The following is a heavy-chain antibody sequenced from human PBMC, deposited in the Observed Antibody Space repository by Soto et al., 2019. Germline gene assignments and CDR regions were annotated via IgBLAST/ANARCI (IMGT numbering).Heavy chain of an antibody. D-gene: IGHD3-10*01. CDR3: ARDGGGLYYYGSGSYLNFDY. V-gene: IGHV3-21*01. Sequence: GGSLRLSCAASGFTFSSYGMNWVRQAPGKGLEWVSSISSSSSYIYYADSVKGRFTISRDNAKNSLYLQMNSLRAEDTAVYYCARDGGGLYYYGSGSYLNFDYWGQGTLVTVSS. J-gene: IGHJ4*02. CDR1: GFTFSSYG. CDR2: ISSSSSYI.